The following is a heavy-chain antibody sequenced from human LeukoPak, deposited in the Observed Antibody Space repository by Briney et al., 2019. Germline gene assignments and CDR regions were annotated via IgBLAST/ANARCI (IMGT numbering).Heavy chain of an antibody. V-gene: IGHV3-23*01. CDR2: ISGSGGST. CDR1: GFTFSSYG. J-gene: IGHJ4*02. CDR3: AKRRDYFDN. Sequence: PGGTLRLSCAASGFTFSSYGMTWVRQAPGKGLEWVSAISGSGGSTYYADSVKGRFTISRDNSKNTVYLQMNSLRAEDTGVYYCAKRRDYFDNWGRGTLVTVSS.